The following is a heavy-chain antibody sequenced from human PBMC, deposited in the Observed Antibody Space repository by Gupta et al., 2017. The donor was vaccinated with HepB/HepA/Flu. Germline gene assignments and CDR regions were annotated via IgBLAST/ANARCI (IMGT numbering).Heavy chain of an antibody. CDR2: ISWNSGSI. V-gene: IGHV3-9*01. CDR1: GFTFDDYA. Sequence: EVQLVESGGGLVQPGRSLRLSCAASGFTFDDYAMHWVRQAPGKGLEWVSGISWNSGSIGYADSVKGRFTISRDNAKNSLYLQMNSLRAEDTALYYCEKANLAYCGGDCYYNYWGQGTLVTVSS. J-gene: IGHJ4*02. D-gene: IGHD2-21*02. CDR3: EKANLAYCGGDCYYNY.